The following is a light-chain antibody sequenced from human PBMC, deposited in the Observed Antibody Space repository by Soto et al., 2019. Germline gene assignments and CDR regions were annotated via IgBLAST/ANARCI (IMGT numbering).Light chain of an antibody. CDR1: QSLSSSY. J-gene: IGKJ1*01. Sequence: EIVLTQSPGTLSLSPGERATLSCRASQSLSSSYLAWYQQKPGRAPRLLIYGASSSATGIPDRFSGSGSGTDFTLTISRLEPEDFATYYCQQYNDYSWTFGQGTKVDIK. CDR3: QQYNDYSWT. V-gene: IGKV3-20*01. CDR2: GAS.